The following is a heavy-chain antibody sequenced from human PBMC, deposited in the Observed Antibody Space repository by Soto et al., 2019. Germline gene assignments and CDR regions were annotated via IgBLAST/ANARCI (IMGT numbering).Heavy chain of an antibody. CDR3: ARENRWGTAMGPLYYGLDV. V-gene: IGHV3-48*02. Sequence: EVQLVESGGGWVQPGGSLRLSCAASGFTFSNFNMNWVRQAPGKGLEWVSYISGSRDTIYYADSVKGRFTISRDNARKSLFLQMNSLRDEDTAVYYCARENRWGTAMGPLYYGLDVWGQGTTVTVSS. CDR2: ISGSRDTI. D-gene: IGHD5-18*01. J-gene: IGHJ6*02. CDR1: GFTFSNFN.